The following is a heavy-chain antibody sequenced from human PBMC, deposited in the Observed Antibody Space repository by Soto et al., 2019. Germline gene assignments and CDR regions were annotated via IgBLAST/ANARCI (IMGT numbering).Heavy chain of an antibody. Sequence: SVKVSCKASGGTFDSYVISWLRQAPGQGLEWMGGIMPIFGTPNYAQKFRGRVTISADESTNTAYLELSSLTSDDTAVYYCARVHSSGIFYFVDPWGQGTLVTVSS. CDR1: GGTFDSYV. J-gene: IGHJ5*02. CDR2: IMPIFGTP. D-gene: IGHD3-10*01. V-gene: IGHV1-69*13. CDR3: ARVHSSGIFYFVDP.